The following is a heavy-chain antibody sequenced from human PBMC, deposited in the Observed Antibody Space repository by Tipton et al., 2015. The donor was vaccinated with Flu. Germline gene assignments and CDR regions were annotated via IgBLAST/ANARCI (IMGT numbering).Heavy chain of an antibody. V-gene: IGHV3-48*02. CDR2: ISSSSSTI. D-gene: IGHD3-10*01. Sequence: SLRLSCAASGFTFSSYSMNWVRQAPGKGLEWASYISSSSSTIYYADSVKGRFTISRDNAKNSLYLQMNSLRDEDTAVYYCARVGFGELLHFDYWGQGTLVTVSS. J-gene: IGHJ4*02. CDR3: ARVGFGELLHFDY. CDR1: GFTFSSYS.